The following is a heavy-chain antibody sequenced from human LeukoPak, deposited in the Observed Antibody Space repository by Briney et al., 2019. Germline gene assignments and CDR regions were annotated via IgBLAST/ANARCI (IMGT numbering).Heavy chain of an antibody. CDR3: ARGPTGNFDY. CDR1: GGSIRSYS. J-gene: IGHJ4*02. Sequence: SETLSLTCTVSGGSIRSYSWSWIRQPPGKGLEWIGYIYYTGSTNYNPSLKSRVTISVDTSKNQFSLKLSSVTAADTAVYYCARGPTGNFDYWGQGTLVTVSS. CDR2: IYYTGST. V-gene: IGHV4-59*13.